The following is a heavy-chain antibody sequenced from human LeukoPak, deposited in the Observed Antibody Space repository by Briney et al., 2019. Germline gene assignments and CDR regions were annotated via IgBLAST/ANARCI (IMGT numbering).Heavy chain of an antibody. CDR2: IFYSGST. Sequence: PSETLSLTCTVSGGSISSSNYYWGWIRQPPGKGLEWIGSIFYSGSTYYNPSLKSRVTISVDTSKNQFSLKLSSVTAADTAVYYCARGRGNVLRYFDWLKKKDNWFDPWGQGTLVTVSS. D-gene: IGHD3-9*01. CDR3: ARGRGNVLRYFDWLKKKDNWFDP. J-gene: IGHJ5*02. CDR1: GGSISSSNYY. V-gene: IGHV4-39*01.